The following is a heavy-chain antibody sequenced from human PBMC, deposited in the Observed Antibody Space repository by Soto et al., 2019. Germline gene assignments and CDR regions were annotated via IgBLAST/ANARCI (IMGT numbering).Heavy chain of an antibody. V-gene: IGHV4-59*01. CDR3: AREGPYRVFEY. Sequence: SETLYLTCTVSGGSISSYYWSCIRQPPGRGLEGIGYIYYSGSTNYNPSLRSRVTISVDTSKNQFSLKLSSVTAADTAVYYCAREGPYRVFEYWGQGTLLAVSS. CDR2: IYYSGST. J-gene: IGHJ4*02. CDR1: GGSISSYY. D-gene: IGHD3-16*01.